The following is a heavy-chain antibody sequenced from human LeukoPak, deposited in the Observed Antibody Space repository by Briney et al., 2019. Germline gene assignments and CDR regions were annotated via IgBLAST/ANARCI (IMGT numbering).Heavy chain of an antibody. V-gene: IGHV4-59*08. J-gene: IGHJ6*04. CDR3: ARRELMDV. CDR2: IYYSGST. D-gene: IGHD1-26*01. Sequence: SETLSLTCTVSGGSISSYYWSWIRQPPGKGLEWIGYIYYSGSTYYNPSLKSRVTISVDTSKNQFSLKLSSVTAADTAVYYCARRELMDVWGKGTTVTVSS. CDR1: GGSISSYY.